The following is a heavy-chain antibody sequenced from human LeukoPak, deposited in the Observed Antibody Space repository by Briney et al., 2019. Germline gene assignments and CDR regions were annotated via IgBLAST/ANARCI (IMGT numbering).Heavy chain of an antibody. CDR1: GGSISSGSYY. V-gene: IGHV4-61*02. Sequence: PSQTLSLTCTVSGGSISSGSYYWSWVRQPAGKGVEWIARIYPSASPNYTPSLQRPVTISVDPSKNHFSLKLSSVTAADTAVYYCARDFGVGATDYWGQGTLVTVSS. D-gene: IGHD1-26*01. CDR3: ARDFGVGATDY. J-gene: IGHJ4*02. CDR2: IYPSASP.